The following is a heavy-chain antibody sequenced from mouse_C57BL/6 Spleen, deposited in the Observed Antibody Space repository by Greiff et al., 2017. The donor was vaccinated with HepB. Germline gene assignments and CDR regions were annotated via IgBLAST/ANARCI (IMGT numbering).Heavy chain of an antibody. J-gene: IGHJ1*03. CDR2: INPNNGGT. V-gene: IGHV1-26*01. D-gene: IGHD2-1*01. Sequence: EVQLQQSGPELVKPGASVKISCKASGYTFTDYYMNWVKQSHGKSLEWIGDINPNNGGTSYNQKFKGKATLTVDNSSSTAYMELRSLTSEDSAVYYCARGPLYYGKRYFDVWGTGTTVTVSS. CDR3: ARGPLYYGKRYFDV. CDR1: GYTFTDYY.